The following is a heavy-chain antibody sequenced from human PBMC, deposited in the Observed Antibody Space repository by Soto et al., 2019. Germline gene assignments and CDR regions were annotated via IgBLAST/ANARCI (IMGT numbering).Heavy chain of an antibody. CDR3: AKDSMYYYGSGSSTAGY. CDR1: GFSFSNYV. V-gene: IGHV3-23*01. CDR2: ISGSGGST. Sequence: GGSLRLSCAASGFSFSNYVMSWVRQAPGKGLQWVSSISGSGGSTYYADSVKGRFTISRDNSKNTLYLQMNSLSAEDTAVYYCAKDSMYYYGSGSSTAGYWGQGTLVTVSS. J-gene: IGHJ4*02. D-gene: IGHD3-10*01.